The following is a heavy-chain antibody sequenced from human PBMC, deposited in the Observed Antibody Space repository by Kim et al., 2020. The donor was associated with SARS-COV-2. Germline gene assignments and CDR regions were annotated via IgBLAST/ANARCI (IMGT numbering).Heavy chain of an antibody. CDR2: IWYDGSNK. V-gene: IGHV3-33*06. J-gene: IGHJ6*02. Sequence: WGSLRLSCAASGFTFSSYAMHWVRQAPGKGLEWVAVIWYDGSNKYYADSVKGRFTISRDNSKNTLYLQMNSLRAEDTAVYYCAKDLGYYDFWSGYFSSGGDYYGMDVWGQGTTVTVSS. D-gene: IGHD3-3*01. CDR3: AKDLGYYDFWSGYFSSGGDYYGMDV. CDR1: GFTFSSYA.